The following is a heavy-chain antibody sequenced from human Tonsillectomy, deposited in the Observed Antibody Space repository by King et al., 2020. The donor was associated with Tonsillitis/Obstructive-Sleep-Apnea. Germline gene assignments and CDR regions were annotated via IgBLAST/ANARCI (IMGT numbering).Heavy chain of an antibody. CDR1: GGSISNGAYY. D-gene: IGHD3-10*01. J-gene: IGHJ1*01. V-gene: IGHV4-31*03. CDR2: ISYSGST. CDR3: VTRIRGGTEYFQN. Sequence: QLQESGPGLVKPLQTLSLTCTVSGGSISNGAYYWSWVRQRPGKGLEWIGYISYSGSTHYNPSLKSRVTISEDTSKNQFSLSLSSVTAADTAVYYCVTRIRGGTEYFQNWGQGTLVTVSS.